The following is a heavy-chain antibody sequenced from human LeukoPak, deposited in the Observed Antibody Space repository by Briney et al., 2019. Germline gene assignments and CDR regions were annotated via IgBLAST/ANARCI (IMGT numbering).Heavy chain of an antibody. CDR3: AKLGGQEVYNYYVGV. J-gene: IGHJ6*03. CDR1: GFTFSSYA. CDR2: ISYDGSNK. V-gene: IGHV3-30*04. Sequence: GGSLRLSRAASGFTFSSYAMHWVRQAPGKGLEWVAVISYDGSNKYYADSVKGRFTISRDNSKNTLYLQMNSLRAEDTAVYYCAKLGGQEVYNYYVGVWGKGTTVAVSS. D-gene: IGHD3-16*01.